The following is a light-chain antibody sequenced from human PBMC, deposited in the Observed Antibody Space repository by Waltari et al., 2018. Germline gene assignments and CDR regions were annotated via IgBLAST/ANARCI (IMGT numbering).Light chain of an antibody. CDR2: EVS. CDR1: DSDVGTYDF. CDR3: SSYTTSSAPRV. Sequence: QSALTQPASVSGSPGQSITISCSGTDSDVGTYDFVSWYQQHPGKAPHPIIYEVSNRPSGIPNRFSASKSGNTASLTISGLQAEDEADYYCSSYTTSSAPRVFGTGTRVTVL. J-gene: IGLJ1*01. V-gene: IGLV2-14*01.